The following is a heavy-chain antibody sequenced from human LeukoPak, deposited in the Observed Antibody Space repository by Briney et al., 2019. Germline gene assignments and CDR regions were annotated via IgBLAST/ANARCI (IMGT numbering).Heavy chain of an antibody. J-gene: IGHJ3*02. CDR3: AKNYYGSGSYYNAGAFDI. D-gene: IGHD3-10*01. V-gene: IGHV3-74*01. CDR2: INTDGSST. CDR1: GFTFSSYW. Sequence: GGSLRLSCAASGFTFSSYWMHWVRQAPGKGLVWVSRINTDGSSTSYADSVKGRFTTSRDNAKNTLYLQMNSLRAEDTAAYYCAKNYYGSGSYYNAGAFDIWGQGTMVTVSS.